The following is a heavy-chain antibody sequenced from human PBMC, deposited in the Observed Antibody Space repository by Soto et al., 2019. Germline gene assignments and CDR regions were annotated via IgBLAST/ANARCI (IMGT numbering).Heavy chain of an antibody. Sequence: SGTPSLTCTVSGGSISSYYWSWIRQPPGKGLEWIGYIYYSGSTNYNPSLKSRVTISVDTSKNQFSLKLSSVTAADTAVYYCAKRLSYSFDYWGQGTLVTVSS. CDR2: IYYSGST. D-gene: IGHD1-26*01. V-gene: IGHV4-59*01. J-gene: IGHJ4*02. CDR1: GGSISSYY. CDR3: AKRLSYSFDY.